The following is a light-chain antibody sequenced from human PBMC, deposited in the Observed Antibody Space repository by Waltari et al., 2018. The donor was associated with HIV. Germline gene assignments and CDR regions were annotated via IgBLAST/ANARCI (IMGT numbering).Light chain of an antibody. CDR3: CSYGGSSTYVV. CDR1: SSDIGTYDL. V-gene: IGLV2-23*02. CDR2: EVS. J-gene: IGLJ2*01. Sequence: QSALTQPASVSGSPGQSIPISCTGTSSDIGTYDLVSWYQQHPGKAPKLIIYEVSGRPSGVSNRFSGSKCGNTASLTIAGLQAEDETDYYCCSYGGSSTYVVFGGGTKVTVL.